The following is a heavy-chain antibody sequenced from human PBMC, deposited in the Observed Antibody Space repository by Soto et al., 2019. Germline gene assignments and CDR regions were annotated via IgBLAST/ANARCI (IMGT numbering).Heavy chain of an antibody. CDR1: GGTFSSYA. J-gene: IGHJ3*02. D-gene: IGHD6-13*01. CDR3: ARGGYSSSGPPGAFDI. Sequence: QVQLVQSGAEVKKPGSSVKVSCKASGGTFSSYAISWVRQAPGQGLEWMGGIIPIFGTANYAQKFQGRVTITADESTSTGYMELSSLRSEDTAVYYCARGGYSSSGPPGAFDIWGQGTMVTVSS. CDR2: IIPIFGTA. V-gene: IGHV1-69*01.